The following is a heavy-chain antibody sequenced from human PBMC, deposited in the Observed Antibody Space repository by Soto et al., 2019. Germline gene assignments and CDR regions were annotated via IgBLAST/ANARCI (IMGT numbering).Heavy chain of an antibody. CDR3: ARGVAAVAGFRHWFDP. Sequence: SETLSLTCTVSGGSISSGGYYWSWIRQHPGKGLEWIGYIYYSGSTYYNPSLKSRVTISVDTSKNQFSLKLSSVTAADTAVYYCARGVAAVAGFRHWFDPWGQGTLVTVSS. CDR2: IYYSGST. CDR1: GGSISSGGYY. V-gene: IGHV4-31*03. D-gene: IGHD6-19*01. J-gene: IGHJ5*02.